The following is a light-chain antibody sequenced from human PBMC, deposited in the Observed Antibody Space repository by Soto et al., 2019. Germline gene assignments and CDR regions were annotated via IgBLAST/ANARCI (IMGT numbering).Light chain of an antibody. J-gene: IGKJ1*01. CDR2: VAS. Sequence: DIPMTQSPSSLSASVGDRVTITCRASQGISNYLALYQQQPGKVPKLLIYVASTLQSGVPSRVSGSGSGTDFSLHISSLQTTDVATYYWQKYNRAPWTFGQGTKVEF. V-gene: IGKV1-27*01. CDR3: QKYNRAPWT. CDR1: QGISNY.